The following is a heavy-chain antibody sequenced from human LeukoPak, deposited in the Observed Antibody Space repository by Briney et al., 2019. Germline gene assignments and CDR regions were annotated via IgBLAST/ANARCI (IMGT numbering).Heavy chain of an antibody. V-gene: IGHV1-18*01. CDR1: GYTFTSYG. CDR3: ARLSSSSDFVY. CDR2: ISAYNGKT. Sequence: ASVKVSCKTSGYTFTSYGISWVRQAPGQGLEWMGWISAYNGKTNYAQNLQGRVTMTTDTSTGTVYMELRSLRTDDTAVYYCARLSSSSDFVYWGQGTLVTVSS. D-gene: IGHD6-6*01. J-gene: IGHJ4*02.